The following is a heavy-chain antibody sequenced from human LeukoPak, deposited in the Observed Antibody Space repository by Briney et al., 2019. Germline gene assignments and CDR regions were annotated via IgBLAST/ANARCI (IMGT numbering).Heavy chain of an antibody. Sequence: SVKVSCKASGGTFSSYAISWVRQAPGKGLEWMGGIIPIFGTANYAQKFQGRVTITADESTSTAYMELSSLRSEDTAVYYCARDKHPMLRSYYFDYWGQGTLVTVSS. J-gene: IGHJ4*02. CDR3: ARDKHPMLRSYYFDY. V-gene: IGHV1-69*13. CDR2: IIPIFGTA. D-gene: IGHD2-15*01. CDR1: GGTFSSYA.